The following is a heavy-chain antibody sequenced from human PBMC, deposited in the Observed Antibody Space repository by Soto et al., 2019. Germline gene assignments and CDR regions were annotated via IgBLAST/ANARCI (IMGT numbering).Heavy chain of an antibody. CDR2: ISAYNGNT. J-gene: IGHJ4*01. CDR1: GYTFTSYG. Sequence: VASVKVSCKASGYTFTSYGISWVRQAPGQGLDWMGWISAYNGNTNYAQKLQGRVTMTTDTSTSTAYMELRSLRSDDTAVYYCARVHDYYDSSGYYYLMGDYCGHGTLVTVSP. V-gene: IGHV1-18*04. CDR3: ARVHDYYDSSGYYYLMGDY. D-gene: IGHD3-22*01.